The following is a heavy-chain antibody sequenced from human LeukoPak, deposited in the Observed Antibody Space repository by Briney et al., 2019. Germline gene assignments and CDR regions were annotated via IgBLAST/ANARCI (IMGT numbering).Heavy chain of an antibody. D-gene: IGHD3-16*01. J-gene: IGHJ4*02. CDR2: ISSFSGTI. V-gene: IGHV3-48*01. CDR1: GFTFSSYE. CDR3: ARDQGGLGY. Sequence: GGSLRLSCAASGFTFSSYEMNWVRQAPGKGLEWVSYISSFSGTINYADSVKGRFTISRDNAKNSLYLQMNSLRAEDTAVYYCARDQGGLGYWGQGTLVTVSS.